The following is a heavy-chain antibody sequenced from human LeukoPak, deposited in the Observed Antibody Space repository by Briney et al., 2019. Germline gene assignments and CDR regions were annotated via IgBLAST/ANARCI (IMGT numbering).Heavy chain of an antibody. Sequence: ASVKVSCKASGYTFTGYYMHWVRQAPGQGLEWMGGIIPIFGTANYAQKFQGRVTITADESTSTAYMELSSLRSEDTAVYYCAREKDSATPMITFGGVIVIPGGLHYWGQGTLVTVSS. CDR2: IIPIFGTA. CDR3: AREKDSATPMITFGGVIVIPGGLHY. CDR1: GYTFTGYY. D-gene: IGHD3-16*02. V-gene: IGHV1-69*13. J-gene: IGHJ4*02.